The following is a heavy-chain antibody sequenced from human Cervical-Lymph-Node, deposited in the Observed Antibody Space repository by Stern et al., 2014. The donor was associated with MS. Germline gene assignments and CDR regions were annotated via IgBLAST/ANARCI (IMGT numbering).Heavy chain of an antibody. V-gene: IGHV1-69*12. CDR3: ARGELKEGLVRGMDV. D-gene: IGHD1-26*01. Sequence: QVQLVQSGAEVKKPGSSVKVSCKASGGTFSSYAISWVRQAPGQGLEWMGGIIPIFGTANYAHKFQGRVTITADEPTSTAYTGLSRLRSEDTAVYYCARGELKEGLVRGMDVWGQGTTVTVSS. CDR1: GGTFSSYA. CDR2: IIPIFGTA. J-gene: IGHJ6*02.